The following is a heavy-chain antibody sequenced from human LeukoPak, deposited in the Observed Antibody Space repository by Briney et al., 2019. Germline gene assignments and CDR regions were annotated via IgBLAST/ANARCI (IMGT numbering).Heavy chain of an antibody. D-gene: IGHD5-12*01. J-gene: IGHJ4*03. CDR1: GYSFTSYW. CDR2: IYPGDSDT. Sequence: GESLKISCKGSGYSFTSYWIGWVRQMPGKGLEWMGIIYPGDSDTRYSPSFQGQVTISADKSISPAYLQWSSLKASDTAMYYCARHSRTDIVATVMYDYWGQGTVVTVSS. CDR3: ARHSRTDIVATVMYDY. V-gene: IGHV5-51*01.